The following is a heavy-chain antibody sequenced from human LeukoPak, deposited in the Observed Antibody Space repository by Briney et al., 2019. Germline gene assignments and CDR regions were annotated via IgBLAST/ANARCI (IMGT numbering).Heavy chain of an antibody. Sequence: SETLSLTCTVSGGSISSYYWSWIRQPPGKGLEWIGYIYYSGSTNYNPSLKSRVTISVDTSKNQFSLKLSSVTAADTAVYYCARSPGSTVPTEWGQGTLVTVSS. J-gene: IGHJ4*02. V-gene: IGHV4-59*01. CDR1: GGSISSYY. CDR2: IYYSGST. CDR3: ARSPGSTVPTE. D-gene: IGHD3-10*01.